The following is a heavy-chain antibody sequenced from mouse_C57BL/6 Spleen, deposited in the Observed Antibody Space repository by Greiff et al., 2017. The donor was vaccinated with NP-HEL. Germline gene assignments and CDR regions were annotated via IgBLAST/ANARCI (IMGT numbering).Heavy chain of an antibody. Sequence: VQLQQSGAELVKPGASVKLSCKASGYTFTSYWMHWVKQRPGRGLEWIGRIDPNSGGTKYNEKFKDKATLTADKSSSTVYMELSRLTSEDSAVYFCARHALDYYAMDYWGQGTSVTVSS. CDR3: ARHALDYYAMDY. CDR1: GYTFTSYW. J-gene: IGHJ4*01. V-gene: IGHV1-62-3*01. CDR2: IDPNSGGT.